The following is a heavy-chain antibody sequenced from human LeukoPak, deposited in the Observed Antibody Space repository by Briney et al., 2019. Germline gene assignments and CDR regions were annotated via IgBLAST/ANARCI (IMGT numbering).Heavy chain of an antibody. CDR3: VREYHDNGDSDAFDI. CDR1: GFTFSGYE. J-gene: IGHJ3*02. Sequence: GGSLRLSCVASGFTFSGYEMNWVRQAPGKGLEWVSYISNSGSTIYYADSVKGRFTISRDNAKNSLYLQMNSLRAEDTAVYYCVREYHDNGDSDAFDIWGQGTMVTVS. V-gene: IGHV3-48*03. CDR2: ISNSGSTI. D-gene: IGHD4-17*01.